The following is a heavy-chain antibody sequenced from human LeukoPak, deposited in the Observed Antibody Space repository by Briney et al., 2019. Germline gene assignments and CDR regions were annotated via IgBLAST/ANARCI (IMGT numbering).Heavy chain of an antibody. J-gene: IGHJ5*02. CDR1: GFSFSTSA. V-gene: IGHV3-23*01. D-gene: IGHD2-15*01. CDR2: ISDSGGET. Sequence: GGSLRLSCAASGFSFSTSAMSWVRRAPGKGLEWVSVISDSGGETYYADAVKGRFTISRDNSKSTLYLQMNSLRAEDTAVYHCAKGSGGAAFDPWGQGTLVTVSS. CDR3: AKGSGGAAFDP.